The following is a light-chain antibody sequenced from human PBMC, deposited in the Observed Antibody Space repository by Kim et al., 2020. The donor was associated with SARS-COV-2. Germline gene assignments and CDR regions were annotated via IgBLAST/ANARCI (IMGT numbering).Light chain of an antibody. J-gene: IGKJ2*01. CDR2: GAS. V-gene: IGKV3-20*01. Sequence: EIVLTQSPGTLSLSPGERAALSCRASQSFSSSYLAWYQQKPGQAPTLLIYGASSRATGIPDRFSGSGSGTDFTLTISRLEPEDFAVYYCQQYGSAPYTFGQGTKLEIK. CDR3: QQYGSAPYT. CDR1: QSFSSSY.